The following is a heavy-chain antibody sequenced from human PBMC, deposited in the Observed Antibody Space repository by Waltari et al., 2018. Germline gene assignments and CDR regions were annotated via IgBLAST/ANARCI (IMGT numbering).Heavy chain of an antibody. Sequence: QVQLQQWGAGLLKPSETLSLTCAVYGGSFSGYYWSWIRQPPGKGLEWIGEINNSGSTNHVPSLKSRVTLSVDTSKNQFSLKLSSVTAADTAVYYCARANGGMAARKNKYNWFDPWGQGTLVTVSS. CDR2: INNSGST. J-gene: IGHJ5*02. CDR1: GGSFSGYY. CDR3: ARANGGMAARKNKYNWFDP. D-gene: IGHD6-6*01. V-gene: IGHV4-34*01.